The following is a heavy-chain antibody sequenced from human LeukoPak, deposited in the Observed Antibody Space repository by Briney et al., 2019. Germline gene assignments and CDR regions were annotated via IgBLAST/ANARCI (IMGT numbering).Heavy chain of an antibody. J-gene: IGHJ4*02. Sequence: GRSLRLSCAASGFTFSSYAMHWVRQAPGKGLEWVAVISYDGSNKYYADSVKGRFTISRDNSKNTLYLQMNSLRDEDTAAYYSVKDRAGHWTFDYWGQGTLVTVTS. CDR2: ISYDGSNK. CDR3: VKDRAGHWTFDY. V-gene: IGHV3-30*04. D-gene: IGHD1-1*01. CDR1: GFTFSSYA.